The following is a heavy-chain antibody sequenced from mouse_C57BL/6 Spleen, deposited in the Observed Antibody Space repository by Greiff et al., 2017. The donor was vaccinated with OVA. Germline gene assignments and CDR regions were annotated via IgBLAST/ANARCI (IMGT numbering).Heavy chain of an antibody. J-gene: IGHJ4*01. CDR2: IDPSDSYT. Sequence: QVQLQQPGAELVMPGASVKLSCNASGYTFTSYWMHWVKQRPGQGLEWIGEIDPSDSYTNYNQKFKGKSTLTVDKSSSTAYMQLSSLTSEDSAVYYCARFDYGKAMDYWGQGTSVTVSS. D-gene: IGHD1-1*01. CDR1: GYTFTSYW. V-gene: IGHV1-69*01. CDR3: ARFDYGKAMDY.